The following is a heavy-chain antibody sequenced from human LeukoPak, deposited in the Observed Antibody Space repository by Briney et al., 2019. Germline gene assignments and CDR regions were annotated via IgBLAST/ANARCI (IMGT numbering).Heavy chain of an antibody. CDR1: GFTFSSNY. V-gene: IGHV3-53*01. CDR2: IYSGGST. CDR3: ARFDGGNSEGFDY. D-gene: IGHD4-23*01. J-gene: IGHJ4*02. Sequence: GGSLRLSCAASGFTFSSNYMSWVRQAPGKGLEWVSVIYSGGSTYYADSVKGRFTISRDNSKNTLYLQMNSLRAEDTAVYYCARFDGGNSEGFDYWGQGTLVTVSS.